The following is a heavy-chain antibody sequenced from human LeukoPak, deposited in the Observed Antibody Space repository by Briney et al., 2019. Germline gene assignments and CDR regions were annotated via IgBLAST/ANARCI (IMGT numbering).Heavy chain of an antibody. J-gene: IGHJ4*02. CDR2: ISYVGSNK. CDR1: GFTFSNYA. D-gene: IGHD2-2*01. V-gene: IGHV3-30*04. Sequence: PGRSLRLSCAASGFTFSNYAMHWVRQAPGKGLEWVAIISYVGSNKDYADSVKGRFTISRDNSKNTLYLQMNSLRAEDTAVYYCAKDLLCSSTSCYGTGYFDSWGQGALVTVSS. CDR3: AKDLLCSSTSCYGTGYFDS.